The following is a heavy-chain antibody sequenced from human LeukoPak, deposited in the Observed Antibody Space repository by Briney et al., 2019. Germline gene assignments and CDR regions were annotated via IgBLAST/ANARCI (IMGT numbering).Heavy chain of an antibody. CDR1: GFTFSSYS. CDR3: AGSGSYRFDY. CDR2: ITASGTAM. Sequence: GGALRLSCAASGFTFSSYSMNWVRQAPGKGLEWVSHITASGTAMFYADSVKGRFTISRDNAKNSLYLQMNSLRDEDTAVYYCAGSGSYRFDYWGQGTLVTVSS. V-gene: IGHV3-48*02. J-gene: IGHJ4*02. D-gene: IGHD1-26*01.